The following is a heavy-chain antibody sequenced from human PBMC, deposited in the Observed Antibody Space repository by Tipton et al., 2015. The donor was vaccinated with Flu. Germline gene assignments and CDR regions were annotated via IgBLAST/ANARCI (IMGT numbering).Heavy chain of an antibody. J-gene: IGHJ6*02. V-gene: IGHV4-39*07. D-gene: IGHD3-3*02. Sequence: TLSLTCTVSGGSISSSSYYWGWIRQPPGKGLEWIGSIYYSGSTYYNPSLTSRVTISVDTSKNQFSLKLSSVTAADTAVYYCARGISGSLRSYYYYGMDVWGQGTTVTVSS. CDR3: ARGISGSLRSYYYYGMDV. CDR1: GGSISSSSYY. CDR2: IYYSGST.